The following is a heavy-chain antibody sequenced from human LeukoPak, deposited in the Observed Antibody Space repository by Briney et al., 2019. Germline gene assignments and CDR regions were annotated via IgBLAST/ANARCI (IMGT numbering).Heavy chain of an antibody. CDR2: LYYSGNT. CDR1: GGSISSSSYY. D-gene: IGHD3-22*01. J-gene: IGHJ4*02. CDR3: ASLYYFDRSRGWNY. V-gene: IGHV4-39*01. Sequence: SETLSLTCTVSGGSISSSSYYWGWIRQPPGKGLEWIGSLYYSGNTYYNSSLKSRVTISVDTSKNQFSLKLSSVTAADTAVYYCASLYYFDRSRGWNYWGQGTLVTVSS.